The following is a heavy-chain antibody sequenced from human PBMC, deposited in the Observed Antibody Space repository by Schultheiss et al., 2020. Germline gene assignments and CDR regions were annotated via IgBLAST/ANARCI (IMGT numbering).Heavy chain of an antibody. V-gene: IGHV4-31*03. Sequence: TLSLTCTVSGGSISSGGYYWGWIRQPPGKGLEWIGYIYYSGSTNYNPSLKSRVTISVDTSKNQFSLKLSSVTAADTAVYYCARVRRPTRMVRGVIPDYWGQGTLVTVSS. CDR3: ARVRRPTRMVRGVIPDY. D-gene: IGHD3-10*01. CDR2: IYYSGST. J-gene: IGHJ4*02. CDR1: GGSISSGGYY.